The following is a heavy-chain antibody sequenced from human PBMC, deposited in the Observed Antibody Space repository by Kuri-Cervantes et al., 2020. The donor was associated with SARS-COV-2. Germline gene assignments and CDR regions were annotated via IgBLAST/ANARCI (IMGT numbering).Heavy chain of an antibody. D-gene: IGHD6-6*01. CDR1: GFSLSTSGMC. CDR2: IDWDDDK. Sequence: SGPTLVNPTQTLTLTCTFSGFSLSTSGMCVSWIRQPPGKALEWLARIDWDDDKYYSTSLKTRLTISKDTSKNQVVLTMTNMDPVDTATYYCARSTNPSSSGNWFDPWGQGTLVTVSS. J-gene: IGHJ5*02. V-gene: IGHV2-70*11. CDR3: ARSTNPSSSGNWFDP.